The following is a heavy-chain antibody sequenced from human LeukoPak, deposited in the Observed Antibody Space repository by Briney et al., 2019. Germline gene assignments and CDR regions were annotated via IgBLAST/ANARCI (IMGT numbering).Heavy chain of an antibody. CDR1: GFTFSSYW. CDR3: ARDLAAAGVYYFDY. Sequence: PGGSLRLSCAASGFTFSSYWMSWVRQAPGKGLKWVANIKQDGSEKYYVDSVKGRFTISRDNAKNSLYLQMNSLRAEDTAVYYCARDLAAAGVYYFDYWGRGTLVTVSS. J-gene: IGHJ4*02. D-gene: IGHD6-13*01. V-gene: IGHV3-7*01. CDR2: IKQDGSEK.